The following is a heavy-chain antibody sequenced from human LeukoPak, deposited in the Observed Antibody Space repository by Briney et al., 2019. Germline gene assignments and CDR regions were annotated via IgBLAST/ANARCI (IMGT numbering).Heavy chain of an antibody. CDR3: ARDQRACSGGTCYSSMDV. D-gene: IGHD2-15*01. J-gene: IGHJ6*02. CDR1: GFTFDDYG. CDR2: INWNGGST. Sequence: GGSLRLSCAASGFTFDDYGMSWVRQAPGKGLEWVSGINWNGGSTGYADSVKGRFTISRDNAKNSLYLQMNSLRAEDTAVYYCARDQRACSGGTCYSSMDVWGQGTTVTVSS. V-gene: IGHV3-20*04.